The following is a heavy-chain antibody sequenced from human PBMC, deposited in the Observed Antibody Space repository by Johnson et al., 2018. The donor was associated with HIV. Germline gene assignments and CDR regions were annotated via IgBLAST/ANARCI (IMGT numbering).Heavy chain of an antibody. J-gene: IGHJ3*01. V-gene: IGHV3-30-3*01. D-gene: IGHD1-26*01. CDR3: VRDRSTYSGSYYGWDAFAL. CDR2: ISYDGSNK. CDR1: GFTFSSYA. Sequence: QVQLVESGGGLVQPGGSLRLSCPASGFTFSSYAMHWVRQAPGKGLGWVAVISYDGSNKYYADSVKGRFTISRDNSKNTLYLQMNSLRAEDTAVYYCVRDRSTYSGSYYGWDAFALWGQGTMVTVSS.